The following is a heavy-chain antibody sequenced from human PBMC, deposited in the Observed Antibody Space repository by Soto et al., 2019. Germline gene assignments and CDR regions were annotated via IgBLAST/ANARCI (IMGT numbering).Heavy chain of an antibody. J-gene: IGHJ6*02. CDR2: ISSSSSYI. D-gene: IGHD1-26*01. CDR3: ARDLPDGIVGATLSYYYYGMDV. Sequence: PGGSLRLSCAASGFTFSSYSMNWVRQAPGKGLEWVSSISSSSSYIYYADSVKGRFTISRDNAKNSLYLQMNSLRAEDTAVYYCARDLPDGIVGATLSYYYYGMDVWGQGTTVTVSS. V-gene: IGHV3-21*01. CDR1: GFTFSSYS.